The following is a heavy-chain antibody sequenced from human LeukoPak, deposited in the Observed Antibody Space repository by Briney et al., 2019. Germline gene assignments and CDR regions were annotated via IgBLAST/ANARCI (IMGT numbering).Heavy chain of an antibody. CDR2: IIPILDVT. Sequence: SVKVSFKASGYTFTAYHMHWVRQAPGQGLEWMGRIIPILDVTNYAQKFQGRVTITADQSTSTAYMELSSLRSEDTAVYYCARGGGVDILTGFQYWGQGTLVTVSS. CDR3: ARGGGVDILTGFQY. J-gene: IGHJ4*02. CDR1: GYTFTAYH. V-gene: IGHV1-69*04. D-gene: IGHD3-9*01.